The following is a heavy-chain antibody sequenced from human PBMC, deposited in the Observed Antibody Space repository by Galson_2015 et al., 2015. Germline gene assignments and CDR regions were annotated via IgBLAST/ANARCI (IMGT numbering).Heavy chain of an antibody. CDR2: ITPIFGTA. V-gene: IGHV1-69*06. Sequence: SVKVSCKASGGSFSMYAISWVRQAPGQGPQWMGGITPIFGTANYAQKFQGRVTITAEKSTSTAYMELRSLRSEDTAVYFCARGSQDCSSPICPYTYWGQGTLVTVS. CDR1: GGSFSMYA. CDR3: ARGSQDCSSPICPYTY. J-gene: IGHJ4*02. D-gene: IGHD2-15*01.